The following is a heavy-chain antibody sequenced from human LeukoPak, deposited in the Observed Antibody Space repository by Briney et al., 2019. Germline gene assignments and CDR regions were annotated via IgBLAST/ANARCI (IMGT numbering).Heavy chain of an antibody. D-gene: IGHD5-24*01. J-gene: IGHJ5*02. CDR3: ARDNSVRDEAWWFNP. V-gene: IGHV3-7*01. Sequence: GGSLRLSCAASGFTFSDYWMSWVRQAPAEGLEWVANIKQDGSEKYYVDSVKGRFTISRDNAKNSLYLQMNSLRAEDTAVYYCARDNSVRDEAWWFNPWGQGTLVTVSS. CDR1: GFTFSDYW. CDR2: IKQDGSEK.